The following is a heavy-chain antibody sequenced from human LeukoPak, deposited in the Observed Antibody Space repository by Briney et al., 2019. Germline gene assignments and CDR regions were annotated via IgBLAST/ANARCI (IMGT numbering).Heavy chain of an antibody. Sequence: GGSLRLSCEASGFTLSAYGMHWVRQAPGKGLEWVAVIWYDGSNKHYADSVKGRFTISRDYSKTTVYLQMNSLRAEDTAVYYCARDGYSSSWYRFDYWGQGTLVTVSS. D-gene: IGHD6-13*01. CDR3: ARDGYSSSWYRFDY. CDR1: GFTLSAYG. V-gene: IGHV3-33*01. CDR2: IWYDGSNK. J-gene: IGHJ4*02.